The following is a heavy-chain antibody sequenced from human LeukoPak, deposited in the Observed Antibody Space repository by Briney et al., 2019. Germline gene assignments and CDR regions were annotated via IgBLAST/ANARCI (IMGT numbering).Heavy chain of an antibody. D-gene: IGHD4-17*01. CDR1: GFTFSSYG. CDR2: ISSSSSYI. Sequence: GGSLRLSCAASGFTFSSYGMHWVRQAPGKGLEWVSSISSSSSYIYYADSVKGRFTISRDNAKNSLYLQMNSLRAEDTAVYYCARAKPLTTADYWGQGTLVTVSS. V-gene: IGHV3-21*01. CDR3: ARAKPLTTADY. J-gene: IGHJ4*02.